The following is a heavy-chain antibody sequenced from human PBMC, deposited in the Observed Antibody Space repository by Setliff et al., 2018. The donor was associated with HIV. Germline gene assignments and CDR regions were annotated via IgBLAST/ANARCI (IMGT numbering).Heavy chain of an antibody. V-gene: IGHV4-39*01. CDR1: GGSISSSSSY. CDR3: SRQLYWNPDAFDI. CDR2: VSYSGST. Sequence: PSETLSLTCTVSGGSISSSSSYWGWIRQPPGRGLEWIGSVSYSGSTYYNPSLKSRVTISVDTSKNQFSLRLSSVTAADTAVFFCSRQLYWNPDAFDIWGQGTMVTVSS. J-gene: IGHJ3*02. D-gene: IGHD1-1*01.